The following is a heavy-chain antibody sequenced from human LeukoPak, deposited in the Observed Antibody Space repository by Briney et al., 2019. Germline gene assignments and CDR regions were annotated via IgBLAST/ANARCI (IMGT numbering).Heavy chain of an antibody. V-gene: IGHV3-33*01. CDR2: IWYDGSNK. D-gene: IGHD5-24*01. Sequence: GGSLRLSCAASGFIFSSYGMHWVRQAPGKGLEWVAVIWYDGSNKYYADSVKGRFTISRDNSKNTLYLQMNSLRAEDTAVYYSARAGSRDGYNWFDYWRQGTLVTVSS. CDR1: GFIFSSYG. CDR3: ARAGSRDGYNWFDY. J-gene: IGHJ4*02.